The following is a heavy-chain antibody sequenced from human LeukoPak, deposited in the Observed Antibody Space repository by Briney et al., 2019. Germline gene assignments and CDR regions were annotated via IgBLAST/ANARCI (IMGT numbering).Heavy chain of an antibody. CDR2: IYYSGST. V-gene: IGHV4-59*01. CDR1: GGSMSSYY. Sequence: SETLSLTCTVAGGSMSSYYWTWIRQPPGKGLEWIGYIYYSGSTHYNPSLKSQVTISVDTSKSQFSLKLSSVTAADTAVYYCARPNSYDVGNNAFDIWGQGTMVTVSS. J-gene: IGHJ3*02. CDR3: ARPNSYDVGNNAFDI. D-gene: IGHD2/OR15-2a*01.